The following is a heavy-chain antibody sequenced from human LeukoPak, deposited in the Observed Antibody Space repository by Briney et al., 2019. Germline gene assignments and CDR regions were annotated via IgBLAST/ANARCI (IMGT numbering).Heavy chain of an antibody. D-gene: IGHD3-10*01. CDR2: MNHNRGNT. CDR3: ARAFARGRVVRGAMSKGYWFNP. CDR1: GYTFTSYD. V-gene: IGHV1-8*01. Sequence: ASVKVSCKSSGYTFTSYDINWLRQATGQGLEWMGWMNHNRGNTGYAQKYQGRVTMTRNPSISTAYMELSSLRSKHTAVYYCARAFARGRVVRGAMSKGYWFNPWGQGTLVTVSS. J-gene: IGHJ5*01.